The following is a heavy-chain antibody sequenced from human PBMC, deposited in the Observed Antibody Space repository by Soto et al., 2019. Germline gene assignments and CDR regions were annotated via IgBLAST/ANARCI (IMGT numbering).Heavy chain of an antibody. CDR3: ATDLVDGQNSHFDS. D-gene: IGHD5-12*01. Sequence: WASVKVSCKASGNTFTSYLIHWVRQAPGQGFEWMGCVNGDTGDTRYSQKLQGRVTMTRETSASTAYMELSSLMSEDTAVYYCATDLVDGQNSHFDSWGQGTLVTVSS. V-gene: IGHV1-3*01. J-gene: IGHJ4*02. CDR1: GNTFTSYL. CDR2: VNGDTGDT.